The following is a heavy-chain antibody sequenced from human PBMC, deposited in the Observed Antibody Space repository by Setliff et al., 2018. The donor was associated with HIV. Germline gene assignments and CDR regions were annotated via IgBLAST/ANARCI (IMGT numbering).Heavy chain of an antibody. CDR3: ARLRITMIMMLNYFDY. J-gene: IGHJ4*02. Sequence: SETLSLTCTVTGGSISSGGFYWTWIRQHPGKGLEWIGYIYNTGSTYHSPSLESRVTISIDTSRNQFSLTVSSVTAADTAVYFCARLRITMIMMLNYFDYWGQGTLVTVSS. CDR1: GGSISSGGFY. V-gene: IGHV4-31*03. CDR2: IYNTGST. D-gene: IGHD3-22*01.